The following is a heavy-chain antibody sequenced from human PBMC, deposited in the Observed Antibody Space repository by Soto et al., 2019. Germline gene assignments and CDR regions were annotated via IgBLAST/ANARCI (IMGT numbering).Heavy chain of an antibody. CDR3: ARMIAAAGTGEEYFDY. V-gene: IGHV1-2*04. D-gene: IGHD6-13*01. J-gene: IGHJ4*02. CDR2: INPNSGGT. CDR1: GYTFTGYY. Sequence: ASVNVSCKASGYTFTGYYMHWVRQAPGQGLEWMGWINPNSGGTNYAQKFQGWVTMTRDTSISTAYMELSRLRSDDTAVYYCARMIAAAGTGEEYFDYWGQGTLVTVSS.